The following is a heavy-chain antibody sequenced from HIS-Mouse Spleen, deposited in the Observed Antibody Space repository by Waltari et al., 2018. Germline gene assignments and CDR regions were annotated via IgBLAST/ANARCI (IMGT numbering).Heavy chain of an antibody. CDR3: AREIPYSSSWYDWYFDL. V-gene: IGHV4-39*07. CDR2: IYYSGST. CDR1: GGSISSSSYY. Sequence: QLQLQESGPGLVKPSETLSLTCTVSGGSISSSSYYWGGIRQPPGKGLEWIGSIYYSGSTYYNPSLQSRVTISVDTSKNQFSLKLSSVTAADTAVYYCAREIPYSSSWYDWYFDLWGRGTLVTVSS. J-gene: IGHJ2*01. D-gene: IGHD6-13*01.